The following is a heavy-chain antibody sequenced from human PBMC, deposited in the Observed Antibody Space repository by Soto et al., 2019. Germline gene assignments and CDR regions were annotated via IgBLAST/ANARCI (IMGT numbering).Heavy chain of an antibody. CDR3: ARRVGSCSGTSCNGWFYP. J-gene: IGHJ5*02. Sequence: SETLSLTCSVSGDSISKTTSYWGWIRQPPGKGLEWIGTIYHSGSTYYNPSLMSRVTLSVDKSKNQFSLKLNSVTAADTAVYYCARRVGSCSGTSCNGWFYPWGQGTLFSVSS. CDR1: GDSISKTTSY. D-gene: IGHD2-2*01. V-gene: IGHV4-39*01. CDR2: IYHSGST.